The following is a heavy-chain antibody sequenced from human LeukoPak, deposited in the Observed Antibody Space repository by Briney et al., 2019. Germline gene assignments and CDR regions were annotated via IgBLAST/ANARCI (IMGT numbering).Heavy chain of an antibody. CDR2: INWNGGST. D-gene: IGHD6-13*01. V-gene: IGHV3-20*04. CDR1: GFTFDDYG. CDR3: ASWGQQLVYFDY. Sequence: PGGSLRLSCAASGFTFDDYGMSWVRQAPGEGLEWVSGINWNGGSTGYADSVKGRFTISRDNAKNSLYLQMNSLRAEDTALYYCASWGQQLVYFDYWGQGTLVTVSS. J-gene: IGHJ4*02.